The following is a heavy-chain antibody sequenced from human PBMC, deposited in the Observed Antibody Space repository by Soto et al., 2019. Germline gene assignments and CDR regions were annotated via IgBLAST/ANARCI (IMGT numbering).Heavy chain of an antibody. CDR1: GFTFSSYS. Sequence: EEQLVASGGGLVKPGGSLRLSCAASGFTFSSYSMKWVRQAPGKGLEWVSSISSSSEKMYFADSVKGRFSISRDNAKNSLYLQMNSLRVEYTAVYYFARKGVITFGGVAGFGWFDPWGQGILVTVSS. CDR3: ARKGVITFGGVAGFGWFDP. J-gene: IGHJ5*02. D-gene: IGHD3-16*01. CDR2: ISSSSEKM. V-gene: IGHV3-21*01.